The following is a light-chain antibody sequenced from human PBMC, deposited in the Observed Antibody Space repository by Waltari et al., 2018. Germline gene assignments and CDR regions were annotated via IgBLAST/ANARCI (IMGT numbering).Light chain of an antibody. CDR1: SGHINNV. CDR2: VNSDGSH. CDR3: QTGGHGTWV. Sequence: QLVLTQSPSASASLGASVKLTCTLSSGHINNVIAWLQQRPEKGPRYWMKVNSDGSHNKGDVIPDRFSGSGSGAERYLSSSSLQSEDEADYICQTGGHGTWVFGGGTKLTVL. J-gene: IGLJ3*02. V-gene: IGLV4-69*01.